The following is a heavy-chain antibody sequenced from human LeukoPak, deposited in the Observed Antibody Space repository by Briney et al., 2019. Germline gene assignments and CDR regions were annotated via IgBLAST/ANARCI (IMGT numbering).Heavy chain of an antibody. CDR3: KTAYDILTGYYPFDY. CDR1: GSTFSSYA. J-gene: IGHJ4*02. V-gene: IGHV3-23*01. Sequence: PWGSLRLSCAAAGSTFSSYAMSWVRHAPGNVLEWNSAISGSGGSTYYADSVKGRFTISRDNSKNTLYLQMNSLRAEDMFVFYRKTAYDILTGYYPFDYWGQGTLVTVSS. D-gene: IGHD3-9*01. CDR2: ISGSGGST.